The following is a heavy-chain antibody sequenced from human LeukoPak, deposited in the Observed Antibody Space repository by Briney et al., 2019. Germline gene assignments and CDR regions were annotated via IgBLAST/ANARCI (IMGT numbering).Heavy chain of an antibody. J-gene: IGHJ6*03. CDR1: GYSFTSYW. V-gene: IGHV5-51*01. CDR3: ARQYYDFWSGYPLYYYYYYMDV. Sequence: GESLKISCKGSGYSFTSYWIGWVRQMPGKGLEWMGIIYPGDSDTRYSPSFQGQVTISADKSISTAYLQRSSLKASDTAMYYCARQYYDFWSGYPLYYYYYYMDVWGKGTTVTVSS. CDR2: IYPGDSDT. D-gene: IGHD3-3*01.